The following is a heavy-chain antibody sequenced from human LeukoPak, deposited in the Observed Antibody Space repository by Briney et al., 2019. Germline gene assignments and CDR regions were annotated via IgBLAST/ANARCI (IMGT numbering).Heavy chain of an antibody. Sequence: SETLSLTCAVYGGSFSGYHWSWIRQPPGKGLEWIGEIDHSGSTYYNPSLKSRVTMSVDTSKNQFSLKLTSVTAADTAVYFCARHYGPWGQGTLVTVSS. J-gene: IGHJ4*02. V-gene: IGHV4-34*01. D-gene: IGHD3-16*01. CDR3: ARHYGP. CDR2: IDHSGST. CDR1: GGSFSGYH.